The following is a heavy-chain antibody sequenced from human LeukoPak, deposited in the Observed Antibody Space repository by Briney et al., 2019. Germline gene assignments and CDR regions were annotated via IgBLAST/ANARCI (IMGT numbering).Heavy chain of an antibody. CDR2: IYYSGST. D-gene: IGHD3-10*01. J-gene: IGHJ5*02. Sequence: KPSETLSLTCTVSGGSISSGGYYWSWIRQHPGKGLEWIGYIYYSGSTYYNPSLKSRVTISVDTSKNQFSLKLSSVTAADTAVYYCARSITMVRGYNWFDPWGQGTLVTVSS. CDR3: ARSITMVRGYNWFDP. CDR1: GGSISSGGYY. V-gene: IGHV4-31*03.